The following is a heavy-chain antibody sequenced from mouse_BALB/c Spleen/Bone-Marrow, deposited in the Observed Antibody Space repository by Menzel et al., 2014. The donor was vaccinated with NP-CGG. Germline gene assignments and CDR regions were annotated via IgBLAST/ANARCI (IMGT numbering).Heavy chain of an antibody. J-gene: IGHJ3*01. V-gene: IGHV14-3*02. CDR1: DFNIKDAY. D-gene: IGHD1-1*01. CDR2: IDPANVNT. CDR3: AVYYYGRSSFAY. Sequence: VQLQQPGAELVKPGASVKLSCTASDFNIKDAYMHWVKQRPEQGLEWIGRIDPANVNTKYDTKFQGKATMTADTSSNTAYLLLSSLTSEDTAVYYCAVYYYGRSSFAYWGQGTLVTVSA.